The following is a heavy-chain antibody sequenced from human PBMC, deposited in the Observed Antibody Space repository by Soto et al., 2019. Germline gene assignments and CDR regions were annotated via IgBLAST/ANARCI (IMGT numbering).Heavy chain of an antibody. CDR1: GFTFSSYS. CDR2: ISSSSSTI. D-gene: IGHD2-8*01. CDR3: ARGESEVVLMVYAHNYYYYGMDV. J-gene: IGHJ6*02. Sequence: EVQLVESGGGLVQPGGSLRLSCAASGFTFSSYSMNWVRQAPGKGLEWVSYISSSSSTIYYADSVKGRFTISRDNAKNSLYLQMNSLRDEDTAVYYCARGESEVVLMVYAHNYYYYGMDVWGQGTTVTVSS. V-gene: IGHV3-48*02.